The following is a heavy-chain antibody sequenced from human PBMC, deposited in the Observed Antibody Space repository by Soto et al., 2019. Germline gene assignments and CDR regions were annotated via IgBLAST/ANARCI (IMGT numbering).Heavy chain of an antibody. CDR1: GGSIISNDYY. D-gene: IGHD3-9*01. CDR2: IHYDGRT. J-gene: IGHJ3*02. Sequence: PSETLSLTCTVSGGSIISNDYYWVWIRQPPGKGLEWIGSIHYDGRTYYNPSLKSRVTISVDTSKNQFSLKLSSVTAADTAVYYCARSHDILTGYPDAFDIWGQGTMVTVSS. V-gene: IGHV4-39*01. CDR3: ARSHDILTGYPDAFDI.